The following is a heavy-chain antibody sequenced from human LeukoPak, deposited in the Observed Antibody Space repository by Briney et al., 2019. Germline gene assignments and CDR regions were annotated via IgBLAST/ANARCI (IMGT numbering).Heavy chain of an antibody. CDR3: AKGSYSYGSGSPNWFAP. CDR2: ISWNSGSI. Sequence: GGSLRLSCAASGFTFDDYAMHWVRQAPGKGLEWVSGISWNSGSIGYADSVKGRFTISRDNAKNSLYLQMNSLRAEDTALYYCAKGSYSYGSGSPNWFAPWGQGTLVTVSP. CDR1: GFTFDDYA. J-gene: IGHJ5*02. V-gene: IGHV3-9*01. D-gene: IGHD3-10*01.